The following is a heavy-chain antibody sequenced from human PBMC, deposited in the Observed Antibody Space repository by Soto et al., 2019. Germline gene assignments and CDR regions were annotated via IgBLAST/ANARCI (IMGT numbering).Heavy chain of an antibody. CDR3: AGDMVLMVYASGVAFDI. CDR2: ISAYNGNT. J-gene: IGHJ3*02. CDR1: GYTFTSYG. D-gene: IGHD2-8*01. V-gene: IGHV1-18*01. Sequence: QVQLVQSGAEVKKPGASVKVSCKASGYTFTSYGISWVRQAPGQGLEWMGWISAYNGNTNYAQKLQGRVTMTTDTSTSTAYIERRSLRSDDTVGYYCAGDMVLMVYASGVAFDIWGQATMVTVSS.